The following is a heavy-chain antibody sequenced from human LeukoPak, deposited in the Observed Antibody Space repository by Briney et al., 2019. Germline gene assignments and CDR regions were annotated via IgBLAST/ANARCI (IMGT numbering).Heavy chain of an antibody. Sequence: PGGSLRLSCVASGFAFSSYGMNWVRQAPGKGLEWVSGISPSGDKTYYADSVKGRLTIPRDNSKNTLYPQMNSLRAEDTAVYYCARDSGNSDYYYYGMDVWGQGTTVTVSS. J-gene: IGHJ6*02. CDR3: ARDSGNSDYYYYGMDV. D-gene: IGHD4-23*01. CDR2: ISPSGDKT. V-gene: IGHV3-23*01. CDR1: GFAFSSYG.